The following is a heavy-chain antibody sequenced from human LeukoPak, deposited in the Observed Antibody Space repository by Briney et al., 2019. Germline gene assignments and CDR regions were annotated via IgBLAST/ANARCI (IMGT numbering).Heavy chain of an antibody. CDR3: ARDPSSLVNWYFDL. Sequence: KPGGSLRLSCAASGFTFSSYSMNWVRQAPGKGLEWVSSISSSSSYIYYADSVKGRFTISRDNAKNSLYLQMNSLRAEDTAVYYCARDPSSLVNWYFDLWGRGTLVTVSS. CDR2: ISSSSSYI. CDR1: GFTFSSYS. J-gene: IGHJ2*01. V-gene: IGHV3-21*01. D-gene: IGHD6-6*01.